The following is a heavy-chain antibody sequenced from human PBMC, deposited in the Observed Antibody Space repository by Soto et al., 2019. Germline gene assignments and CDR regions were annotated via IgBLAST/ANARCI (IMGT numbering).Heavy chain of an antibody. CDR3: AKAWASYYYDSSGR. CDR2: ISGSGGST. V-gene: IGHV3-23*01. J-gene: IGHJ4*02. CDR1: GFTFSSYA. D-gene: IGHD3-22*01. Sequence: QPGGSLRLSCAASGFTFSSYAMSWVRQAPGKGLEWVSAISGSGGSTYYADSVKGRFTTSRDNSKNTLYLQMNSLRAEDTAVYYCAKAWASYYYDSSGRWGQGTLVTVSS.